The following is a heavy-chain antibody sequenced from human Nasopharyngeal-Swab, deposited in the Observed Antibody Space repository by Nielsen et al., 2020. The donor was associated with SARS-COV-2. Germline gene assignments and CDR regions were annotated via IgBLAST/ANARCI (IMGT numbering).Heavy chain of an antibody. CDR2: INHSGST. Sequence: SETLSLTCTVSGGSISSYYWSWIRQPPGKGLEWIGEINHSGSTNYNPSLKSRVTISVDKSKNQFSLKLSSVTAADTAVYYCARVGRRSGLDYWGQGTLVTVSS. D-gene: IGHD3-22*01. J-gene: IGHJ4*02. V-gene: IGHV4-34*01. CDR3: ARVGRRSGLDY. CDR1: GGSISSYY.